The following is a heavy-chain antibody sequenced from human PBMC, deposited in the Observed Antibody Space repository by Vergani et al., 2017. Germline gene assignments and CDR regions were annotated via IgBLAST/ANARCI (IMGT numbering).Heavy chain of an antibody. Sequence: QVHLVQSGAEVKKPGASVKVSCKASGSGYSFTRYFMHWVRQAPGQGLQWLGMLNPSGGSTSYAQKFQGRVTMTRDTSTSTVYMELSSLRSEDTAVYYCARWSTMVRGPSGYYYGMDVWGQGTTVTVSS. CDR2: LNPSGGST. CDR1: GSGYSFTRYF. D-gene: IGHD3-10*01. J-gene: IGHJ6*02. CDR3: ARWSTMVRGPSGYYYGMDV. V-gene: IGHV1-46*03.